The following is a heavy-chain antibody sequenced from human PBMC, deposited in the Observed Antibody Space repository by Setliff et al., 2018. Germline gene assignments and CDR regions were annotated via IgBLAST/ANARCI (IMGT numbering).Heavy chain of an antibody. CDR1: GYSISSGYY. CDR2: IYHSEST. D-gene: IGHD3-22*01. CDR3: ATDAAGTISIVVFDY. Sequence: PSETLSLTCTVSGYSISSGYYWGWIRQPPGKGLEWIGSIYHSESTYYNPSLKSRVTISVDTSKNQFSLKLSSVTAADTDVYYRATDAAGTISIVVFDYWGHGTRFTVFS. J-gene: IGHJ5*01. V-gene: IGHV4-38-2*02.